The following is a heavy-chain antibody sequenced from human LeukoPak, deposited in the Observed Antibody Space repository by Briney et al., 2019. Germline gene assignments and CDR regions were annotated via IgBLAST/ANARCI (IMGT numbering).Heavy chain of an antibody. Sequence: GGSLRLSCAASGFTFSAYWMHWVRQAPGKGLVWVSRVKYDGSTTTYADSVKGRFAISRDNAKNILYLQMNSLRVEDTAVYYCARDLDWLLFDYWGQGTLVTVSS. CDR2: VKYDGSTT. D-gene: IGHD3-9*01. CDR3: ARDLDWLLFDY. CDR1: GFTFSAYW. J-gene: IGHJ4*02. V-gene: IGHV3-74*01.